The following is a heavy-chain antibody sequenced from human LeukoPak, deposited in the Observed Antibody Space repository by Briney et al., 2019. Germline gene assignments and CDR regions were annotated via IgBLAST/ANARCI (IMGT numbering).Heavy chain of an antibody. D-gene: IGHD4-17*01. CDR2: IYSSGST. CDR3: ARHGSTVTTARFDP. CDR1: GASISNYY. Sequence: SETLSLTCTVSGASISNYYWNWLRQPPGKGLEWIGYIYSSGSTNYNPSLKSRLTISVDTSKNQFSLKLSSVTAADTAVYYCARHGSTVTTARFDPWGLGTLVTVSS. J-gene: IGHJ5*02. V-gene: IGHV4-59*01.